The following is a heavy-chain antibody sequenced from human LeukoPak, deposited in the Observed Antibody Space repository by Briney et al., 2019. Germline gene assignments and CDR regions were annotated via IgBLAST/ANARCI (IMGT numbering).Heavy chain of an antibody. D-gene: IGHD2-2*01. V-gene: IGHV3-23*01. J-gene: IGHJ4*02. CDR1: GFIFSSYA. CDR2: ISGSGGST. CDR3: AKDEYCSSTSCYWSY. Sequence: PGGSLRLSCAASGFIFSSYAMSWVRQGPGKGLEWVSGISGSGGSTYYADSVKGRFTISRDNSKNTLYVQMNSLRAEDTAVYYCAKDEYCSSTSCYWSYWGQGTLVTVSS.